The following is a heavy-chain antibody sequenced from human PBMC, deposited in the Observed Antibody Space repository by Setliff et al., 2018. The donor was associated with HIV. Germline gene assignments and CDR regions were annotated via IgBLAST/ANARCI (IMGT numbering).Heavy chain of an antibody. V-gene: IGHV4-34*01. D-gene: IGHD3-10*01. CDR2: INHSGST. CDR3: ARGRDYYGSGSYFNGRANSYYFMDV. CDR1: GGSFSGYY. Sequence: SETLSLTCAVYGGSFSGYYWSWIRQPPGKGLEWTGEINHSGSTNYNPSLKSRVTISVDTSKNQFSLRLSSVTAADTALYYCARGRDYYGSGSYFNGRANSYYFMDVWGKGTTVTVSS. J-gene: IGHJ6*03.